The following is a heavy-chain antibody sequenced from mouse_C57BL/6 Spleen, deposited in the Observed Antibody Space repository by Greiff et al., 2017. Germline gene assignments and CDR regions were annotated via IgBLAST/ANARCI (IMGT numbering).Heavy chain of an antibody. D-gene: IGHD2-2*01. CDR3: AREGEYGYDAWFAY. CDR2: INYDGSST. Sequence: EVKVVESEGGLVQPGSSMKLSCTASGFTFSDYYMAWVRQVPEKGLEWVANINYDGSSTYYLDSLKSRFIISRDNAKNILYLQMSSLKSEDTATYYCAREGEYGYDAWFAYWGQGTLVTVSA. J-gene: IGHJ3*01. V-gene: IGHV5-16*01. CDR1: GFTFSDYY.